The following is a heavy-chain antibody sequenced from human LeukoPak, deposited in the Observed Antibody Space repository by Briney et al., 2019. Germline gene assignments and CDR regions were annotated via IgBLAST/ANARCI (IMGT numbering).Heavy chain of an antibody. D-gene: IGHD3-9*01. V-gene: IGHV3-30*18. CDR1: GFTFSSYG. J-gene: IGHJ4*02. CDR3: AKDHMGILTGYYPPHFDY. Sequence: ARSLRLSCAASGFTFSSYGMHWVRRAPGKGLEWVAVISYDGSNKYYADSVKGRFTISRDNSKNTLYLQMNSLRAEDTAVYYCAKDHMGILTGYYPPHFDYWGQGTLDNVSS. CDR2: ISYDGSNK.